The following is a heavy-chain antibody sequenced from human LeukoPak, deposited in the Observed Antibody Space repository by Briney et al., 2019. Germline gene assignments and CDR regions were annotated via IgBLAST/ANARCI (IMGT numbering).Heavy chain of an antibody. J-gene: IGHJ4*02. V-gene: IGHV4-39*07. Sequence: SETLSLTCTVSGGSISSSSYYWGWIRQPPGKGLEWIGEINHSGSTNYNPSLKSRVTISVDTSKNQFSLKLSSVTAADTAVYYCARGKIAVAVDYWGQGTLVTVSS. CDR3: ARGKIAVAVDY. CDR2: INHSGST. CDR1: GGSISSSSYY. D-gene: IGHD6-19*01.